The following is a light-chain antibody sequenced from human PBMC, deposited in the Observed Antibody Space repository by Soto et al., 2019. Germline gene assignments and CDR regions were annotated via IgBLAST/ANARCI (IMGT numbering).Light chain of an antibody. CDR3: CSYAGSSSAM. CDR1: SSDVGAYDF. CDR2: DVT. Sequence: QSALTQPRSVSGSPGQSVTISCTGTSSDVGAYDFVSWYQQHPGKAPQLMIYDVTKRPSGVPDRSSGSKSGNTASLTISGLQAEDEADYYCCSYAGSSSAMFGGGTKLTVL. J-gene: IGLJ3*02. V-gene: IGLV2-11*01.